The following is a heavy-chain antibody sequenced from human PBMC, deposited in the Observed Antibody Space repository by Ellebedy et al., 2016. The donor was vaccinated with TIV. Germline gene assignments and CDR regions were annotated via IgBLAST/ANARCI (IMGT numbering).Heavy chain of an antibody. CDR2: IYYTGST. J-gene: IGHJ5*02. V-gene: IGHV4-39*01. Sequence: GSLRLSCTVSGDSISRSSYYWGWIRQPPGKGLEWIGSIYYTGSTYYNPSLKSRVAISADTSKNQFSLRLSSVTAADTAVYYCARWFGELLYVRWFDPWGQGTLVTVSS. CDR3: ARWFGELLYVRWFDP. CDR1: GDSISRSSYY. D-gene: IGHD3-10*01.